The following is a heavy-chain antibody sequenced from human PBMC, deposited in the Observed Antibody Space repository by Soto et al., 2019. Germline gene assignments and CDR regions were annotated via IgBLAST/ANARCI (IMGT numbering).Heavy chain of an antibody. D-gene: IGHD3-10*01. CDR1: GGSFSGYY. J-gene: IGHJ4*02. V-gene: IGHV4-34*01. Sequence: SETLSLTCAVYGGSFSGYYWSWIRQPPGKGLEWIGEINHSGSTNYNPSLKSRVTISVDTSKNQFSLKLSSVTAADTAVYYCARIRDYGSGSYYWGQGTLVTVSS. CDR3: ARIRDYGSGSYY. CDR2: INHSGST.